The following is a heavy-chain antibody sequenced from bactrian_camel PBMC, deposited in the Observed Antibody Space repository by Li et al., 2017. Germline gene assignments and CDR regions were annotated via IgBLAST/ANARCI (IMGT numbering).Heavy chain of an antibody. J-gene: IGHJ4*01. CDR1: GFTFDIYG. Sequence: HVQLVESGGGLVQPGRSLRLSCTASGFTFDIYGMSWVRQAPGKGLEWVSSMYRDGSNTYYADSVKGRFTLSRDNAKNTLYLQMNALMTEDSAVYYCATDFTYCYSGFCWGNYWGQGTQVTVS. D-gene: IGHD1*01. V-gene: IGHV3-2*01. CDR2: MYRDGSNT. CDR3: ATDFTYCYSGFCWGNY.